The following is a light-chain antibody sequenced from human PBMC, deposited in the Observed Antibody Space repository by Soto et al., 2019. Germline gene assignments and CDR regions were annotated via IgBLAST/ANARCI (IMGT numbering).Light chain of an antibody. Sequence: EIVLTQSPGILSLSPGERVILSCRASQSVASSFLAWYQQRPGQAPRLLIYGASARATGIPDRFSGGGSGTDFTLTISRLEPEDFAVYYCQQYTGSPWTFGQGTKVDIK. CDR2: GAS. V-gene: IGKV3-20*01. CDR1: QSVASSF. CDR3: QQYTGSPWT. J-gene: IGKJ1*01.